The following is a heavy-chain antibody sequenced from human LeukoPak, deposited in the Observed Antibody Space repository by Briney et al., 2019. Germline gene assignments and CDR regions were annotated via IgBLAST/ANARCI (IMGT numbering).Heavy chain of an antibody. D-gene: IGHD2-2*01. CDR3: AKGGIVVVPAADIELDY. V-gene: IGHV3-64*04. Sequence: GGSLRLSCSASGFTFSSYAMHWVRQAPGKGLEYVSAISSNGGSTYYADSVKGRFTISRDNSKNTLYLQMNSLRAEDTAVYYCAKGGIVVVPAADIELDYWGQGTLVTVSS. CDR2: ISSNGGST. J-gene: IGHJ4*02. CDR1: GFTFSSYA.